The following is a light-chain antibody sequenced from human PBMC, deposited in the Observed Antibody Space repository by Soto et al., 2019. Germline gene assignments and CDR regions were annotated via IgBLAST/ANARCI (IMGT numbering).Light chain of an antibody. V-gene: IGLV2-14*01. CDR2: DVT. CDR1: SSDVGGYDY. CDR3: ISYASINTYV. Sequence: HSALPQPASVSGSPGQSITISCTGTSSDVGGYDYVSWYQQHPGKAPKLMIYDVTNRPSGVSNRFSGSKSGNTASLTISGLQAEDEADYYCISYASINTYVFGTGTKVTVL. J-gene: IGLJ1*01.